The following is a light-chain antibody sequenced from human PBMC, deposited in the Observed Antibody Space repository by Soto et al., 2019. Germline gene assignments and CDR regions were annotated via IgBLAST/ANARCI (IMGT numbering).Light chain of an antibody. J-gene: IGKJ5*01. V-gene: IGKV3-20*01. Sequence: EIVLTQSPGTLSLSPGERATLSCRASQSVTRGSLAWYQHKPGQAPRLLIYGASTRATGIPDRFSGSGSGTDFTLTITRLEPEDFAVYYCQHFSSTITFGQGTRLEIK. CDR3: QHFSSTIT. CDR1: QSVTRGS. CDR2: GAS.